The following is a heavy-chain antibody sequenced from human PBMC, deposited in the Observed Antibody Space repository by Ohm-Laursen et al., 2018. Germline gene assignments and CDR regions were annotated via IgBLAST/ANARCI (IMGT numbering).Heavy chain of an antibody. J-gene: IGHJ4*02. Sequence: SETLSLTCTVSGDSISSYWGWIRQPPGKGLEWIGTIYYGGTTSYNPSLKSRVTISVDTSKNQFSLKLNSVIAADTAVYFCARRHTSHFFDYWGQGTLVTVSS. CDR3: ARRHTSHFFDY. CDR1: GDSISSY. D-gene: IGHD2-2*01. CDR2: IYYGGTT. V-gene: IGHV4-39*01.